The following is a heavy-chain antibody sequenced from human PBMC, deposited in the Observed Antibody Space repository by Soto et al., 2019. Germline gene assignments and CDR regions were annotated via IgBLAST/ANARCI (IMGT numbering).Heavy chain of an antibody. J-gene: IGHJ3*02. CDR3: ARVTDSSSWYADAFDI. CDR2: ISGSGGTT. V-gene: IGHV3-23*01. D-gene: IGHD6-13*01. CDR1: GFTFSSYA. Sequence: GGSLRLSCAASGFTFSSYAMSWVRQAPGKGLEWVSLISGSGGTTLYADSVKGRFTISRDNAKNTLYLQMNSLRAEDTAVYYCARVTDSSSWYADAFDIWGQGTMVTV.